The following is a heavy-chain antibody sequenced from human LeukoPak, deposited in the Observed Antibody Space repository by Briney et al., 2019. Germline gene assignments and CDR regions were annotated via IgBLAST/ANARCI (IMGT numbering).Heavy chain of an antibody. D-gene: IGHD3-22*01. CDR3: ARDGGDYYDSSGNAFDI. V-gene: IGHV4-39*07. CDR2: IYYSGST. J-gene: IGHJ3*02. Sequence: PSETLSLTCTVSGGSISSSSYYWGWIRQPPGRGLEWIGSIYYSGSTYYNPSLKSRVTISVDTSKNQFSLKLSSVTAADTAVYYCARDGGDYYDSSGNAFDIWGQGTMVTVSS. CDR1: GGSISSSSYY.